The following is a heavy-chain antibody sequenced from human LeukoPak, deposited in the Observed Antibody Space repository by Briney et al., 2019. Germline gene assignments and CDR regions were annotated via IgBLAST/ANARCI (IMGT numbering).Heavy chain of an antibody. CDR2: IRNRDYNHAT. V-gene: IGHV3-73*01. Sequence: GGSLTLSCATSGFTFSGAAMHWVRQTSEKGLEGVGHIRNRDYNHATAYAASVIGRFTISRDDSKNTAYLQMNNLKTEDTAVYYCVRLVEWGTTFDNWGQGTTVTVSS. D-gene: IGHD3-3*01. CDR1: GFTFSGAA. J-gene: IGHJ3*02. CDR3: VRLVEWGTTFDN.